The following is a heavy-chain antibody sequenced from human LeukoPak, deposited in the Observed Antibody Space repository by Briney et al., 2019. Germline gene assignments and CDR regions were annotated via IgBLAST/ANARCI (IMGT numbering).Heavy chain of an antibody. CDR1: GYIIATYY. Sequence: ASVKVSCKASGYIIATYYIDWVRQAPGQGLEWMGRINPSGGSTNYARQFQDRVTMTSDTSTTTVYMELSSLRFEDTAVYFCARVSRDGYYLFDYWGQGTLVTVSS. D-gene: IGHD5-24*01. J-gene: IGHJ4*02. V-gene: IGHV1-46*01. CDR3: ARVSRDGYYLFDY. CDR2: INPSGGST.